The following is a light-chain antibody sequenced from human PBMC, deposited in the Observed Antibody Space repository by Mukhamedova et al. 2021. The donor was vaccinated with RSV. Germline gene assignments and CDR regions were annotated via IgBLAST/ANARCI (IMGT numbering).Light chain of an antibody. CDR1: QSVSSSY. J-gene: IGKJ4*01. Sequence: GERATLSCRASQSVSSSYLAWYQQKPGQAPRLLIYGASSRATGIPDRFSGSGSGTDFTLTISRLEPEDFAVYYCQQYGSSPPLTFG. V-gene: IGKV3-20*01. CDR3: QQYGSSPPLT. CDR2: GAS.